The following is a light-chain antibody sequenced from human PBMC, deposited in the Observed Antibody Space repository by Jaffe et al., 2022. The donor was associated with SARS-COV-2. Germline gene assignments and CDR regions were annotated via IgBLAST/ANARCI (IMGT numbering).Light chain of an antibody. CDR2: DVI. CDR3: CSLAASYTYV. V-gene: IGLV2-11*01. Sequence: QSALTQPRSVSGSPGQSVTISCTGTSSDVGGYNYVSWYQQHPGKAPKLMIYDVIKRPSGVPDRFSGSKSGNTASLTISGLQAEDEADYYCCSLAASYTYVFGTGTKVTVL. CDR1: SSDVGGYNY. J-gene: IGLJ1*01.